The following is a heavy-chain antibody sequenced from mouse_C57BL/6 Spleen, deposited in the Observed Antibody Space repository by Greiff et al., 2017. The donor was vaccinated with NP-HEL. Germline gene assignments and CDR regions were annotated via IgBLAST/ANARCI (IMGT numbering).Heavy chain of an antibody. CDR3: ARARVYYGSIYYFDY. CDR2: ISDGGSYT. CDR1: GFTFSSYA. V-gene: IGHV5-4*03. Sequence: DVKLVESGGGLVKPGGSLKLSCAASGFTFSSYAMSWVRQTPEKRLEWVATISDGGSYTYYPDNVKGRFTISRDNAKNNLYLQMSHLKSEDTAMYYCARARVYYGSIYYFDYWGQGTTLTVSS. D-gene: IGHD1-1*01. J-gene: IGHJ2*01.